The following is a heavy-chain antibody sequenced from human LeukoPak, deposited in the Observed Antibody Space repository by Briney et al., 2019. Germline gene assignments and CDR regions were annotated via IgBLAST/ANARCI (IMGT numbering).Heavy chain of an antibody. CDR1: GFSLTTSGVG. J-gene: IGHJ4*02. V-gene: IGHV2-5*02. D-gene: IGHD1-14*01. CDR3: AHRRGGYNWNHGDFDY. Sequence: CGPTLVNPIETLTLTCTFSGFSLTTSGVGWRWIRQPPGKALEWLALIYWDDDKRYSPSLKSRLTITKVTSTNQVVLAMTNMDPVDTGTYYCAHRRGGYNWNHGDFDYWGQGTLVTVSS. CDR2: IYWDDDK.